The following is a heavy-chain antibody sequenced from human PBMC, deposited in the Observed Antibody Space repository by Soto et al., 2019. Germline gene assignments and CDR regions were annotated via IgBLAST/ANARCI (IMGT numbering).Heavy chain of an antibody. Sequence: QVQLVQSGAEVKKPGSSVKVSCKASGGTFSSYSINWVRQAPGQGLEWMGEIIPIFGTANYAQKFQGRVTITADESTSTAYMELSSLRSEDTAGDYCAREGGRHSGGIDYWGQGTLVTVSS. J-gene: IGHJ4*02. CDR3: AREGGRHSGGIDY. D-gene: IGHD1-26*01. CDR2: IIPIFGTA. V-gene: IGHV1-69*01. CDR1: GGTFSSYS.